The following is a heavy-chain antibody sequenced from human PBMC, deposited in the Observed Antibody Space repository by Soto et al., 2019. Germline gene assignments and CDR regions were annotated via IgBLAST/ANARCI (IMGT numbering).Heavy chain of an antibody. Sequence: QVQLQQWGAGLLKPSETLSLTCAVYGGSFSGYYWSWIRQPPGKGLEWIGEINHSGSTNYNPSLKSRVTISVDTSKNQFSLKLSSVTAADTAVYYCARGGRITIFGVVIASGVFGWLDPWGQGTLVTVSS. V-gene: IGHV4-34*01. CDR2: INHSGST. CDR3: ARGGRITIFGVVIASGVFGWLDP. J-gene: IGHJ5*02. D-gene: IGHD3-3*01. CDR1: GGSFSGYY.